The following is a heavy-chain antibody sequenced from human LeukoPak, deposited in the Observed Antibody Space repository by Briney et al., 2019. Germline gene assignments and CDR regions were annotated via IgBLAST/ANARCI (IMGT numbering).Heavy chain of an antibody. CDR2: IDGSADNT. CDR3: AKADTDGGNPQLFDF. J-gene: IGHJ4*02. D-gene: IGHD2-15*01. V-gene: IGHV3-23*01. Sequence: GGSLRLSCAASGFTVSSNYMSWVRQAPGKGLEWVSGIDGSADNTYYADSVKGRFTISRDNSKDTLFLQMNSLRVEDTALYYCAKADTDGGNPQLFDFWGQGTLVTVSS. CDR1: GFTVSSNY.